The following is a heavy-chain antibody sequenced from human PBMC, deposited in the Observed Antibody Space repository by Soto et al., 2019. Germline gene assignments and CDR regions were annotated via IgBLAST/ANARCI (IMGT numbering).Heavy chain of an antibody. CDR1: GFVLSHYG. J-gene: IGHJ4*02. Sequence: QVQLVESGGGEVQPGRSLRLSCAASGFVLSHYGMHWVRQAPGKGLEWVAVISCDGKNKYYADSVKGRFTISKASSKSTLYLQMNSLRAEDTALYYCGKADGDYDWGVDFWGQGTLVSVAS. D-gene: IGHD3-16*01. CDR3: GKADGDYDWGVDF. CDR2: ISCDGKNK. V-gene: IGHV3-30*03.